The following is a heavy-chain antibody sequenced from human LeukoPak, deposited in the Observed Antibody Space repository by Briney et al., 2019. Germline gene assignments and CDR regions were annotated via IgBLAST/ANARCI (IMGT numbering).Heavy chain of an antibody. CDR1: GFIFGDYA. J-gene: IGHJ4*02. V-gene: IGHV3-21*01. CDR2: ISSSSSYI. Sequence: GGSLRLSCTGSGFIFGDYAMNWVRQAPGKGLEWVSSISSSSSYIYYADSVKGRFTISRDNAKNSLYLQMNSLRAEDTAVYYCATWELPRDYWGQGTLVTVSS. CDR3: ATWELPRDY. D-gene: IGHD1-26*01.